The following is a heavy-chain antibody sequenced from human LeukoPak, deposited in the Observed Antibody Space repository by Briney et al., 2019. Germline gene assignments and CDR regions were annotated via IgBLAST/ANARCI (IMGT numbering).Heavy chain of an antibody. D-gene: IGHD1-26*01. Sequence: ASVKVSCKASGYTFTGYYIHWVRQAPGQGLEWMGRIRSDSGNTEYAQRFQGRVTMTRDTSITTVYMELHSLTFDDAAVYYCARDLSSTPNWELDYWGQGALVTVSS. CDR1: GYTFTGYY. CDR3: ARDLSSTPNWELDY. V-gene: IGHV1-2*06. CDR2: IRSDSGNT. J-gene: IGHJ4*02.